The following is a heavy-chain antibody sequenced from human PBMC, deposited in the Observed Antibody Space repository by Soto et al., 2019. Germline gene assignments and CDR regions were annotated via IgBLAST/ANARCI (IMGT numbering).Heavy chain of an antibody. CDR1: GFTFSSYA. D-gene: IGHD2-2*01. Sequence: QVQLVESGGGVVQPGRSLRLSCAASGFTFSSYAMHWVRQAPGKGLEWVAVISYDGSNKYYADSVKGRFTISRDNSKNTLYLQMNSPRAEDTDVYYCARGRYCISTSCYEDYYYGMDVWGQGTTVTVSS. CDR2: ISYDGSNK. CDR3: ARGRYCISTSCYEDYYYGMDV. V-gene: IGHV3-30-3*01. J-gene: IGHJ6*02.